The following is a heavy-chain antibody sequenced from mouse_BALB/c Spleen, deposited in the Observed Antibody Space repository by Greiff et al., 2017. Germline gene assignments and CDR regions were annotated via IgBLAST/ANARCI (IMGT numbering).Heavy chain of an antibody. CDR2: ISSGSSTI. CDR1: GFTFSSFG. J-gene: IGHJ4*01. D-gene: IGHD1-1*01. V-gene: IGHV5-17*02. Sequence: EVQVVESGGGLVQPGGSRKLSCAASGFTFSSFGMHWVRQAPEKGLEWVAYISSGSSTIYYADTVKGRFTISRDNPKNTLFLQMTSLRSEDTAMYYCARSYYYGSSYGYAMDYWGQGTSVTVSS. CDR3: ARSYYYGSSYGYAMDY.